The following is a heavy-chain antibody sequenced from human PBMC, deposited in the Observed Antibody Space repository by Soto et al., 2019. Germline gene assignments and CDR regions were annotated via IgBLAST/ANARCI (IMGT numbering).Heavy chain of an antibody. Sequence: ASVKVSCKASGYTFSNYAMHWVRQAPGQRLEWMGWINAGNGNTKYSQKFQGRVTITRDTYASTAYMELSSLRSEDSAVYYCARVPPLWFGDLTLDSWGQGTLVTVSS. D-gene: IGHD3-10*01. J-gene: IGHJ4*02. V-gene: IGHV1-3*01. CDR2: INAGNGNT. CDR1: GYTFSNYA. CDR3: ARVPPLWFGDLTLDS.